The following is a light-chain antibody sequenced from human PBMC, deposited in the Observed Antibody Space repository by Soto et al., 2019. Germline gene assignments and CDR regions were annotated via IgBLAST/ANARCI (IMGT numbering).Light chain of an antibody. CDR2: ATS. CDR3: QQSGNS. CDR1: QSVSNRY. J-gene: IGKJ1*01. Sequence: DIVLTQSPGTLSLSPGERATLSCRASQSVSNRYLAWYQQKPGQAPRLLIYATSNRATGIPDRFSGSGSGTEFTLTISRLETEDFAVYYCQQSGNSFXQGTKVDIK. V-gene: IGKV3-20*01.